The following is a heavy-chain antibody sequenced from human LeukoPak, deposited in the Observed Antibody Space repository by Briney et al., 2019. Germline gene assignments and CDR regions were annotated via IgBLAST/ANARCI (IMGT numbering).Heavy chain of an antibody. J-gene: IGHJ4*02. V-gene: IGHV3-30*02. CDR1: GFAFSSYG. Sequence: GGTLRLSCSASGFAFSSYGMDWVGQAPGMGLEGVAFVGYDGDNKYYAESMQGRFTTSKNNPKNTHYLQMNSLRVGDTAVYSCARESDSDYHSEVPKFWGVGTLVSVSS. CDR2: VGYDGDNK. CDR3: ARESDSDYHSEVPKF. D-gene: IGHD5-12*01.